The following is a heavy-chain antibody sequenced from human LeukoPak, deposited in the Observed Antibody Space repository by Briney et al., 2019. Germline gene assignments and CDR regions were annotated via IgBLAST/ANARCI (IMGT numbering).Heavy chain of an antibody. CDR2: IIPIFGTA. V-gene: IGHV1-69*13. Sequence: GASVKVSYKASGYTFTSYGISWVRQAPGQGLEWMGGIIPIFGTANYAQKFQGRVTITADESTSTAYMELSSLRSEDTAVYYCARDLTGDPARNGAFDIWGQGTMVTVSS. CDR3: ARDLTGDPARNGAFDI. D-gene: IGHD7-27*01. J-gene: IGHJ3*02. CDR1: GYTFTSYG.